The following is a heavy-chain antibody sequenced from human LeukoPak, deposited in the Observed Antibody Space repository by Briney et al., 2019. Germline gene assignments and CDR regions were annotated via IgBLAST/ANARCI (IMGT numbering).Heavy chain of an antibody. V-gene: IGHV3-23*01. Sequence: GGSLRLSCAASGFTFSSYAMSWVRQAPGKGLEWVSHVSGSGNSIYYADSVKGRFTISRDNSKNTLYLKMNSLRAEDTAVYYCARDRGYLDGFDIWGQGTMVTVSS. CDR3: ARDRGYLDGFDI. D-gene: IGHD3-10*01. CDR1: GFTFSSYA. J-gene: IGHJ3*02. CDR2: VSGSGNSI.